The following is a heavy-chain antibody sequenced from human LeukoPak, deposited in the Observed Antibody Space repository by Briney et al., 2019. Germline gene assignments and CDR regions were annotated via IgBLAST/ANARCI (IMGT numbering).Heavy chain of an antibody. CDR1: GFTFSSYG. Sequence: GGSLRLSCAASGFTFSSYGMHWVRQAPGKGLEWVAFIRYDGSNKYYADSVKGRLTISRDNSKNTLYLQMNSLRAEDTAVYYYAKVRSGSEDMDVWGKGTTVTVSS. V-gene: IGHV3-30*02. CDR3: AKVRSGSEDMDV. J-gene: IGHJ6*03. CDR2: IRYDGSNK. D-gene: IGHD1-26*01.